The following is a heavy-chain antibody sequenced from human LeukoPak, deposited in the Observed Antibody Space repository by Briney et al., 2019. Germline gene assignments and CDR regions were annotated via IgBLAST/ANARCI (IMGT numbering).Heavy chain of an antibody. D-gene: IGHD6-6*01. J-gene: IGHJ4*02. V-gene: IGHV1-2*02. CDR3: ARARWQLVPYFDS. CDR1: GDTFTDYY. Sequence: ASVKVSCKASGDTFTDYYMHWVRQAPGQGLEWMGGINPNSGDTNFAQKFQGRVAMTRDTSISTAYLELGSLRSDDTAVYFCARARWQLVPYFDSWGQGTLVTVSS. CDR2: INPNSGDT.